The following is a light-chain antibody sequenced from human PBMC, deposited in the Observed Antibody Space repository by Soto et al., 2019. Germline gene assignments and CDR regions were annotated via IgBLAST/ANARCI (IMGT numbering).Light chain of an antibody. CDR3: EAWDDSLNGPG. CDR2: SDN. Sequence: QSVLTQPPSASATPGQRVTISCSGSSSNIGTNPVNWYQQLPGTAPKNLIYSDNQRPLGIPDRFSASKSGTSASLAISGLQSEDEADYYCEAWDDSLNGPGFGGGTKVTV. J-gene: IGLJ3*02. CDR1: SSNIGTNP. V-gene: IGLV1-44*01.